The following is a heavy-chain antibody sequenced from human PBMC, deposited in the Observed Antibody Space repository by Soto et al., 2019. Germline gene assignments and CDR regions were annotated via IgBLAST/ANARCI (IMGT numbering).Heavy chain of an antibody. CDR2: IRYDGSNI. CDR1: GFTFSGLG. CDR3: ARDGVGATAFFGYFDY. Sequence: QVQLVESGGGVVQPGRSLRLSCAASGFTFSGLGMHWVRQAPGKGLEWVTGIRYDGSNIYYADAVKGRFSISRDNSNDTLYRQMTRLRAYDTAVYYCARDGVGATAFFGYFDYWGQGTLGTVSS. V-gene: IGHV3-33*01. D-gene: IGHD1-26*01. J-gene: IGHJ4*02.